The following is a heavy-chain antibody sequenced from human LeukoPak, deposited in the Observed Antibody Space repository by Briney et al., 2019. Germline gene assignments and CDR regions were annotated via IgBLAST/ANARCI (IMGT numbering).Heavy chain of an antibody. J-gene: IGHJ5*02. Sequence: SVKVSCKASGGTFSSYAISWVRQAPGQGLEWMGRIIPIFGTANYAQKFQGRVTITTDKSTSTAYMELSSLRSEDTAVYYCARDPGYSSSWYNWFDPWGQGTLVTVSS. V-gene: IGHV1-69*05. CDR2: IIPIFGTA. D-gene: IGHD6-13*01. CDR1: GGTFSSYA. CDR3: ARDPGYSSSWYNWFDP.